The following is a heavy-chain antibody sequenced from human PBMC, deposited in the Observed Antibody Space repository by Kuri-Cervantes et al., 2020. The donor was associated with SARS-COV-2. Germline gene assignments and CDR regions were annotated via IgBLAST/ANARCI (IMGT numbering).Heavy chain of an antibody. J-gene: IGHJ4*02. D-gene: IGHD3-10*02. Sequence: GESLKISCAASGFTFSDYYMSWIRQAPGKGLEWVSYISSSGSTIYYADSVKGRFTISRDSSKNSLYLQMNSLRVEDTALYYCAKVFGVGSNINYFDYWGQGTVVTVSS. V-gene: IGHV3-11*01. CDR3: AKVFGVGSNINYFDY. CDR2: ISSSGSTI. CDR1: GFTFSDYY.